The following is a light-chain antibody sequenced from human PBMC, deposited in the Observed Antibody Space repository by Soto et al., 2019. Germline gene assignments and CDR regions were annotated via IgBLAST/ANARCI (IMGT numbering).Light chain of an antibody. J-gene: IGKJ1*01. CDR1: QSISNY. V-gene: IGKV3-11*01. Sequence: EIVLTQSPATLSLSPGERATLSCRASQSISNYLAWYQHKPGQAPRHLIYDASSRATGIPARFSGSGSGTEFTLTISSLEPEDFAVYFCQLRSNWPPTWTFGQGTKVEIK. CDR2: DAS. CDR3: QLRSNWPPTWT.